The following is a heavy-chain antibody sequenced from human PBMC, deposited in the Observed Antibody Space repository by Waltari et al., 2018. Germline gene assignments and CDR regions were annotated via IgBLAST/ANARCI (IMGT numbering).Heavy chain of an antibody. CDR3: ARDRNLYCDY. D-gene: IGHD1-1*01. J-gene: IGHJ4*02. V-gene: IGHV3-30-3*01. CDR2: ISYDGSNK. CDR1: GFTFSSYA. Sequence: QVQLVESGGGVVQPGRSLRLSCAASGFTFSSYAMHWVRQAPGKGLEWVAVISYDGSNKYYADSVKGRFTISRDNSKNTLYLQMNSLRAEDTAVYYCARDRNLYCDYWGQGTLVTVSS.